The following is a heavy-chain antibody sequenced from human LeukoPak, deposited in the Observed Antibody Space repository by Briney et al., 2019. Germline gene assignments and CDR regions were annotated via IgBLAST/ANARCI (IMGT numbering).Heavy chain of an antibody. Sequence: GGSLRLSCEASGFTFRSYWMHWVRQAPGKGLVWVSRINGDGSSTSYADSVKGRFTISRDNAKNTLYLQRNSLRAEDSAVYYCASAYYHYYFDYWGQGTLVTVSS. CDR1: GFTFRSYW. CDR2: INGDGSST. D-gene: IGHD3-16*01. J-gene: IGHJ4*02. V-gene: IGHV3-74*01. CDR3: ASAYYHYYFDY.